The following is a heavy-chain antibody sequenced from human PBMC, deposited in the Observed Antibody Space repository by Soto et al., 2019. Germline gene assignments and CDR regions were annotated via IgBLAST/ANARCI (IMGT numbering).Heavy chain of an antibody. CDR3: AREAYCSGGSCYSYYYYGMDV. J-gene: IGHJ6*02. CDR1: GYTFTSYG. V-gene: IGHV1-18*01. Sequence: QVQLVQSGAEVKKPGASVKVSCKASGYTFTSYGISWVRQAPGQGLEWMGWISAYNGNTNYAQKLQGRVTRTTDTSTSTAYIELRSLRSDDTAVYYCAREAYCSGGSCYSYYYYGMDVWGQGTTVTVSS. CDR2: ISAYNGNT. D-gene: IGHD2-15*01.